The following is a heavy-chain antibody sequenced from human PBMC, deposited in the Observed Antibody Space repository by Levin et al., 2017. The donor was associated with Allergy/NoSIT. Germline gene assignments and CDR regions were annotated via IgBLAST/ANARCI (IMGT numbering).Heavy chain of an antibody. V-gene: IGHV3-7*03. Sequence: AGGSLRLSCAASGFTLSSYWMSWVRQAPGKGLEWVANIKQDGSEKYYVDSVKGRFTISRDNAMNSLYLQMNSLRAEDTAVYYCARAGRIVVVAASWGQGTLVTVSS. J-gene: IGHJ5*02. CDR1: GFTLSSYW. CDR3: ARAGRIVVVAAS. D-gene: IGHD2-15*01. CDR2: IKQDGSEK.